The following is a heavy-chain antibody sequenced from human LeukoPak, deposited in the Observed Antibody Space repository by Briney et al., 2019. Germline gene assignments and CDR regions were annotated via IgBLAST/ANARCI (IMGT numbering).Heavy chain of an antibody. D-gene: IGHD2-15*01. CDR2: TYQRSKWYN. J-gene: IGHJ4*02. Sequence: SQTLSLTCAISGDSVSSNSAAWNWIRQSPSRGLEWLGRTYQRSKWYNDYALSVKSRITINPDKSKNQFSLQLNSVTPEDTAVYYCAREDCSGGSCYGGFDCWGQGTLVTVSS. CDR3: AREDCSGGSCYGGFDC. V-gene: IGHV6-1*01. CDR1: GDSVSSNSAA.